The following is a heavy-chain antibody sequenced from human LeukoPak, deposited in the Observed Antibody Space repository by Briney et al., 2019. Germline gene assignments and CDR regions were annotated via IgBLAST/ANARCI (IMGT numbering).Heavy chain of an antibody. CDR3: ARDEYGSGSYAMYNWFDP. CDR1: GFTFSSYE. Sequence: GGSLRLSCAASGFTFSSYEMNWVRQAPGKGLEWVSYISSGGSTIYYADSVKGRFTISRDNAKNSLYLQMNSLRAEDTAVYYCARDEYGSGSYAMYNWFDPWGQGTLVTVSS. V-gene: IGHV3-48*03. CDR2: ISSGGSTI. D-gene: IGHD3-10*01. J-gene: IGHJ5*02.